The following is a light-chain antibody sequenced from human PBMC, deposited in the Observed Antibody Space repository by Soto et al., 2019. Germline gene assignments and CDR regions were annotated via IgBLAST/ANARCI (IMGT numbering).Light chain of an antibody. Sequence: QSSLTQPASVSGSPGQSITISCTGTSSDVGGYNYVSWYQQHPGKAPKLMIYDVSNRPSGVSNRFSGSKSGNTASLTISGLQAEDEADYYCSSDTGMCTLLYGVLGGGTK. CDR3: SSDTGMCTLLYGV. V-gene: IGLV2-14*01. CDR1: SSDVGGYNY. J-gene: IGLJ2*01. CDR2: DVS.